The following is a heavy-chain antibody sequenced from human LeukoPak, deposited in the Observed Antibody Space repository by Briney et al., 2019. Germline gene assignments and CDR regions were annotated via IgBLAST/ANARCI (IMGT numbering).Heavy chain of an antibody. J-gene: IGHJ4*02. CDR1: GITFSSYW. V-gene: IGHV3-7*03. CDR2: IKQDGSEK. Sequence: GGSLRLSCAASGITFSSYWMSWVRQAPGKGLEWVPNIKQDGSEKYYVDSVKGRFTISRDNAKNSLYLQMNSLRAEDTAVYYCARSPLSFGELSFDYWGQATLVTVSS. CDR3: ARSPLSFGELSFDY. D-gene: IGHD3-10*01.